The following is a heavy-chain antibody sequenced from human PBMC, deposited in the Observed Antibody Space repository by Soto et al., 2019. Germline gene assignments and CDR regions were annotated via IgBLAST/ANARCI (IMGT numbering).Heavy chain of an antibody. Sequence: EVQLVESGGGLVQPGGSLRLSCAASGFTFSNYWIHWVRQAPGKGLVWVSRITSDGSITNYADSVKGRFTISRDNAKNTVYVEMNSLRAEDTAVDYCARGGRGGYYKDAWGKGTTVTVSS. CDR1: GFTFSNYW. J-gene: IGHJ6*03. CDR3: ARGGRGGYYKDA. D-gene: IGHD3-10*01. V-gene: IGHV3-74*01. CDR2: ITSDGSIT.